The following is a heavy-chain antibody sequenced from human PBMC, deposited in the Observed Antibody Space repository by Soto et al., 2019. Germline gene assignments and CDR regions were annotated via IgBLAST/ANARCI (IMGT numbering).Heavy chain of an antibody. Sequence: ASVKVSCKVSGYTLTELSMHWVRQAPGKGLEWMGVFDPEDGGTIYAQKFQGRVTMTRDTSTSTVYMELSSLRSEDTAVYYCARGQGIQLWFWSYWGQGTLVTVSS. CDR1: GYTLTELS. CDR3: ARGQGIQLWFWSY. CDR2: FDPEDGGT. J-gene: IGHJ4*02. V-gene: IGHV1-24*01. D-gene: IGHD5-18*01.